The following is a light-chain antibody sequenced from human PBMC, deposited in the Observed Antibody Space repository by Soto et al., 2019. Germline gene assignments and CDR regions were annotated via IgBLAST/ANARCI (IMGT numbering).Light chain of an antibody. CDR1: QSISSY. J-gene: IGKJ4*01. Sequence: DVEMTQSTSSLSASVGDRVTITCRASQSISSYLNWYQQKPGKAPKLLIYAASSLQSGVPSRFSGSGSGTDFTLTIISLQPEDFAPYYCQQSYSTPLTFGGVTNVAIK. CDR3: QQSYSTPLT. V-gene: IGKV1-39*01. CDR2: AAS.